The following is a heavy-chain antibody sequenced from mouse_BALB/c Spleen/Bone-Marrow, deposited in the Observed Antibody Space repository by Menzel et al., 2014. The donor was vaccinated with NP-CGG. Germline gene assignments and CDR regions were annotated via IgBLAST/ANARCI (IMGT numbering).Heavy chain of an antibody. CDR2: IWSGGST. CDR1: GFSLTSYG. J-gene: IGHJ4*01. CDR3: ARNYYGSSYYAMDY. D-gene: IGHD1-1*01. V-gene: IGHV2-2*02. Sequence: VTLVESGPGLVQPSQSLSITCTVSGFSLTSYGVHWVRQSPGKGLEWLGVIWSGGSTDYNAAFISRLSISKDNSKSQVFFKMNSLQANDTAIYYCARNYYGSSYYAMDYWGQGTSVTVSS.